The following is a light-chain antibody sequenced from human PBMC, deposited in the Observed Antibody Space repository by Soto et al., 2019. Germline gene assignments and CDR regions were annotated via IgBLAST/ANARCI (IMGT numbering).Light chain of an antibody. J-gene: IGKJ5*01. CDR1: QSVSVN. Sequence: ETVMTQSPATLSVSPGERVTVSCRASQSVSVNLAWYQQKPGQAPRLLIYGASTRATGIPARFSGSGSGTEFTLTISRLQSEDFAVYYCQHYNNWPPITFGQGTRLEIK. CDR3: QHYNNWPPIT. V-gene: IGKV3-15*01. CDR2: GAS.